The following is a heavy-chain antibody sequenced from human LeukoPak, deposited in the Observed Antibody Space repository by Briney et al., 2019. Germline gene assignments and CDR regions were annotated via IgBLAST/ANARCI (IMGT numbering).Heavy chain of an antibody. J-gene: IGHJ6*03. CDR3: ARVGLPAAPDYMDV. V-gene: IGHV1-2*02. CDR2: INPNSGGT. Sequence: ASVKVSYKASGYTFTGYYMHWVRQAPGQGLEWMGWINPNSGGTNCAQKFQGRVTMTRDTSISTAYMELSRLRSDDTAVYYCARVGLPAAPDYMDVWGKGTTVTVPS. CDR1: GYTFTGYY. D-gene: IGHD2-2*01.